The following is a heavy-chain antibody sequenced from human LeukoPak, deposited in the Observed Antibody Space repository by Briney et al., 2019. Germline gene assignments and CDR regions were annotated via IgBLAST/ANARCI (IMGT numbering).Heavy chain of an antibody. CDR3: AKSRSGSANWALQIFDN. CDR1: GFTFSRYG. J-gene: IGHJ4*02. CDR2: IRDDGSTR. D-gene: IGHD1-1*01. V-gene: IGHV3-30*02. Sequence: PGGSLRLSCAASGFTFSRYGLHWVRQAPGKGLEWVAFIRDDGSTRYYADSVKGRFTISRDNSNNSLFVQMNSLRAEDTAVYFCAKSRSGSANWALQIFDNWGQGTLVTVSS.